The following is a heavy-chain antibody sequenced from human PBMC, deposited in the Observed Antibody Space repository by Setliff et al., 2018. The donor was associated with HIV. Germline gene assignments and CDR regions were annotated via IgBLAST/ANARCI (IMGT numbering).Heavy chain of an antibody. CDR1: GGSFSGYY. CDR2: INHSGST. J-gene: IGHJ4*02. Sequence: ASETLSLTCAVYGGSFSGYYWSWIRQPPGKGLEWIGEINHSGSTNYNPSLKSRVTISVDTSKNQFPLKLSSVTAADTAVYYCARGYYDSRGYYYPFDYWGQGTLVTVSS. D-gene: IGHD3-22*01. V-gene: IGHV4-34*01. CDR3: ARGYYDSRGYYYPFDY.